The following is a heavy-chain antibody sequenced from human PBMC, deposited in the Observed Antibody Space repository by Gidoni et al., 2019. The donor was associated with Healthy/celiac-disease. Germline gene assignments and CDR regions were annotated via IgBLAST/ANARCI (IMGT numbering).Heavy chain of an antibody. Sequence: QLQLQESGPGLVKPSETLSLTCTVSGGSISSSSYYWGWIRQPPGKGLEWIGSIYYSGSTNYNPSLKSGVTISVDTSKNQFSLKLSSVTAADTAVYDGARHAEGSYYYGSGSPFDYWGQGTLVTVSS. CDR2: IYYSGST. D-gene: IGHD3-10*01. CDR1: GGSISSSSYY. V-gene: IGHV4-39*01. CDR3: ARHAEGSYYYGSGSPFDY. J-gene: IGHJ4*02.